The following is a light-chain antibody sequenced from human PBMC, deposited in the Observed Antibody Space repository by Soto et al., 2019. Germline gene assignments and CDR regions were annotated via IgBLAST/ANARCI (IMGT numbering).Light chain of an antibody. V-gene: IGKV3-20*01. CDR2: GTSSGTP. Sequence: DIVLTQSPGTLSLSPGERATLSCRASQSVSSKYLAWYQQKPGQAPRLLIYGTSSGTPSRATGIPDRFSGSGSGTDFALTINRLEPEDFAVYYCQQYGGFGQGTKVDIK. CDR1: QSVSSKY. CDR3: QQYGG. J-gene: IGKJ1*01.